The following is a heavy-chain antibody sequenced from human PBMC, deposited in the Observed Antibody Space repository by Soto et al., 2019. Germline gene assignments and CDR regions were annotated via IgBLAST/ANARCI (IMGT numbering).Heavy chain of an antibody. D-gene: IGHD1-7*01. Sequence: SVKVSCKASGGTFSSYTISWVRQAPGQGLEWMGRIIPILGIANYAQKFQGRVTITADKSTSTAYMELSSLRSEDTAVYYCARDVDNWNLDQYYFEYWGQGTLVTVSS. CDR3: ARDVDNWNLDQYYFEY. CDR2: IIPILGIA. CDR1: GGTFSSYT. V-gene: IGHV1-69*04. J-gene: IGHJ4*02.